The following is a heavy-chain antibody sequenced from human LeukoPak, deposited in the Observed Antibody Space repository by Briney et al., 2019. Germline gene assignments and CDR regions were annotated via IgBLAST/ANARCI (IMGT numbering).Heavy chain of an antibody. CDR3: AGGPDIVVVPAAKGHGSPYYFDY. D-gene: IGHD2-2*01. CDR1: GGSFSGYY. J-gene: IGHJ4*02. V-gene: IGHV4-34*01. CDR2: INHSGST. Sequence: SETLSLTCAVYGGSFSGYYWSWIRQPPGKGLEWIGEINHSGSTNYNPSLKSRVTISVDTSKNQFSLKLSSVTAADTAVYYCAGGPDIVVVPAAKGHGSPYYFDYWGQGTLVTVSS.